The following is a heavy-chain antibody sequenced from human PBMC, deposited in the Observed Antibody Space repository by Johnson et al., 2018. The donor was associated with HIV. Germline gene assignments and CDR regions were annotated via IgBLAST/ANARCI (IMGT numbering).Heavy chain of an antibody. CDR1: GFTFSNYA. V-gene: IGHV3-30-3*01. Sequence: QVQLVESGGGVVQPGRSLRLSCAASGFTFSNYAMHWVRQVPGKGLEWVAIISFDGSNEYYADSVKGRFTISRDNFQNTLFLQMNSLRVEDTAVYYCARAYNYPIWGQGTMLTVSS. CDR3: ARAYNYPI. D-gene: IGHD1-1*01. CDR2: ISFDGSNE. J-gene: IGHJ3*02.